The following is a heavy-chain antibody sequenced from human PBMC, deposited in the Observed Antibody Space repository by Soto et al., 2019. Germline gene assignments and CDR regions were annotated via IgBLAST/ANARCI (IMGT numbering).Heavy chain of an antibody. CDR2: INHSGST. CDR3: ARHRRLRSCSSTSCSTFNYYYYGMDV. V-gene: IGHV4-34*01. Sequence: SQTLSLTCAVSGGSFSGYYWSWIRQPPGKGLEWIGEINHSGSTNYNPSLKSRVTISVDTSKNQFSLKLSSVTAADTAVYYCARHRRLRSCSSTSCSTFNYYYYGMDVWGQGTTVTVSS. D-gene: IGHD2-2*01. CDR1: GGSFSGYY. J-gene: IGHJ6*02.